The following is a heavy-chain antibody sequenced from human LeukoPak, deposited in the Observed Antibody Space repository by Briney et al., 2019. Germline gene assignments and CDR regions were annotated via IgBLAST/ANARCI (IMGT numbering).Heavy chain of an antibody. V-gene: IGHV3-53*01. CDR1: GFTVSSNY. CDR3: ARGDGYNYWDY. CDR2: IYAGGNT. J-gene: IGHJ4*02. Sequence: GGSLRLSCAASGFTVSSNYMSWVRQAPGKGLEWVSVIYAGGNTYYADSVKGRFTISRDNSKNTLSLQMNSLRAGDTAVYYCARGDGYNYWDYWGQGTLVTVSS. D-gene: IGHD5-24*01.